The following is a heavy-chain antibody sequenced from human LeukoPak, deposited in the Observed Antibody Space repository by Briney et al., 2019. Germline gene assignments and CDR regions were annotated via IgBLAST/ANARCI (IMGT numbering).Heavy chain of an antibody. V-gene: IGHV4-59*08. J-gene: IGHJ6*03. CDR1: GGSFSGYY. D-gene: IGHD3-22*01. CDR3: ATPSGYYPYYYYMDV. CDR2: IYYSGCT. Sequence: SETLSLTCAVYGGSFSGYYWSWIRQPPGKGLEWIGYIYYSGCTNYNPSLKSRVTISVDTSKNQFSLKLSSVTAADTAVYYCATPSGYYPYYYYMDVWGKGTTVTISS.